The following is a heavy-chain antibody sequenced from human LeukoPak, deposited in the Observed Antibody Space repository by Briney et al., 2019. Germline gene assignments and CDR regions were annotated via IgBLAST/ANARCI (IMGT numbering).Heavy chain of an antibody. J-gene: IGHJ4*02. V-gene: IGHV3-74*01. CDR2: ISDGGSTT. Sequence: GGSLRLSCAASGLSFSAYAMGWVRQAPGKGLVWVSRISDGGSTTTYADSVKGRFTISRDNAKNTLYLQMNGLRAEDTAVYYCSRSAHYDGSGNYYDYWGQGTLVTVSS. CDR3: SRSAHYDGSGNYYDY. CDR1: GLSFSAYA. D-gene: IGHD3-22*01.